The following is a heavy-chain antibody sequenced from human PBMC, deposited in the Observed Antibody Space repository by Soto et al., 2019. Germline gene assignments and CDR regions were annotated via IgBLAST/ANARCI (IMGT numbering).Heavy chain of an antibody. J-gene: IGHJ4*02. CDR1: GGSISSGGYF. V-gene: IGHV4-31*03. CDR2: IYSSGGT. CDR3: AREPSI. Sequence: QVQLQESGPGLVKPSQTLSLTCTVYGGSISSGGYFWNWIRQHPGKGLEWIGYIYSSGGTYYNPSLKSRVTISVDTSKNQFSLKLSSVTAADTAVYYCAREPSIWGQGTLVTVSS.